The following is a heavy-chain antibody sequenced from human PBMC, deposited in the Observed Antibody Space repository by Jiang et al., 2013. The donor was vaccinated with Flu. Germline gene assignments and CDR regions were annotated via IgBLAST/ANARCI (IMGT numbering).Heavy chain of an antibody. CDR3: ARDDRFCSGGSCSVRSGVFDT. D-gene: IGHD2-15*01. Sequence: LLKPSETLSLTCAVSGSSVSRQYWSWVRQSPGRGLEWIGHIHHSGKTDYNPSPWGRVTIAIDTSKNQFSLTLTSTTSADTALYFCARDDRFCSGGSCSVRSGVFDTWG. CDR1: GSSVSRQY. V-gene: IGHV4-59*02. J-gene: IGHJ2*01. CDR2: IHHSGKT.